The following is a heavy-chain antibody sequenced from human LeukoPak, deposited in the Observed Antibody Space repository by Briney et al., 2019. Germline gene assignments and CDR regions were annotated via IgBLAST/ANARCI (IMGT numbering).Heavy chain of an antibody. D-gene: IGHD3-3*01. CDR2: ISDRSGHI. V-gene: IGHV3-21*04. CDR3: AKDLSTIFGVVNSYFDY. Sequence: GGSLRLSCAASGPSITTYMMNWVRQAPGKGLEWVSSISDRSGHIYYADSVKGRFTISRDNAKNSLSLQMSSLRVEDTAVYYCAKDLSTIFGVVNSYFDYWGQGTLVTVSS. J-gene: IGHJ4*02. CDR1: GPSITTYM.